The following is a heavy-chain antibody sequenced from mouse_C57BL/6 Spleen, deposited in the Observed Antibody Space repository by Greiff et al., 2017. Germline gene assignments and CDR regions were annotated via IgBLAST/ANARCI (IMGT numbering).Heavy chain of an antibody. Sequence: VQLQQSGAELVRPGASVTLSCKASGYTFTDYEMHWVKHTPVHGLEWIGAIDPETGGTAYNQKFKGKAILTADKSSSTAYMELRSLTSEDSAVYYCTKTAQATLGYWGQGTTLTVSS. J-gene: IGHJ2*01. D-gene: IGHD3-2*02. CDR2: IDPETGGT. CDR1: GYTFTDYE. V-gene: IGHV1-15*01. CDR3: TKTAQATLGY.